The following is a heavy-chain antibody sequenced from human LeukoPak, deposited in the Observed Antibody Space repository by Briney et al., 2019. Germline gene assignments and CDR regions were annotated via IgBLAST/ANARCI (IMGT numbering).Heavy chain of an antibody. V-gene: IGHV3-21*01. Sequence: SGGSLRLSCAASGFTFSSYSMNWVRQAPGKGLEWVSSISSSSSYIYYADSVKGRFTISRDNAKNSLYLQMNSLRAEDTAVYYCARGDILTDAFDIWGQGTMVTVSS. CDR3: ARGDILTDAFDI. CDR1: GFTFSSYS. CDR2: ISSSSSYI. J-gene: IGHJ3*02. D-gene: IGHD3-9*01.